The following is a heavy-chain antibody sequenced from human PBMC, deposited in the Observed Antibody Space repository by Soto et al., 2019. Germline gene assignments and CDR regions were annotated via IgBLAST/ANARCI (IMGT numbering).Heavy chain of an antibody. J-gene: IGHJ4*02. CDR2: IIPTFGTA. D-gene: IGHD3-22*01. Sequence: SVKVSCKASGGTFSSYAISWVRQAPGQGLEWMGGIIPTFGTANYAQKFQGRVTITADESTSTAYMELSSLRSEDTAVYYCAREGEINYDSSGCLLSYWGQGTLVTVSS. V-gene: IGHV1-69*13. CDR3: AREGEINYDSSGCLLSY. CDR1: GGTFSSYA.